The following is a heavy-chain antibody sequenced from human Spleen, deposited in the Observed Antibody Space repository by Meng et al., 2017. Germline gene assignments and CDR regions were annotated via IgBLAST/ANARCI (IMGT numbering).Heavy chain of an antibody. CDR3: ARGSYMVRGVIIIFGDY. D-gene: IGHD3-10*01. CDR1: GYNFPDYY. V-gene: IGHV1-2*06. J-gene: IGHJ4*02. CDR2: INPKSGDT. Sequence: ASVKVSCKPSGYNFPDYYIHWVRRAPGQGLEWMGRINPKSGDTHYAQKFQARVTMTGDTSISTAYMELSGLRSDDTAMYYCARGSYMVRGVIIIFGDYWDRGTLVPVPS.